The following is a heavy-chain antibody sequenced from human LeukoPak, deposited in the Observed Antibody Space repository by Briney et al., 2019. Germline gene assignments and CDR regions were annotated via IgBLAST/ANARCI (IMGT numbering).Heavy chain of an antibody. V-gene: IGHV3-7*04. CDR2: IKQDGSDT. CDR3: ARDTDQYGRWGLWWFED. Sequence: TGGSLRLSCVVSGFTFSTYWMSWVRQAPGRGLEWVANIKQDGSDTWYVDSVKGRFTISRDNARNSLFLQMNSLRVEDTAVYYCARDTDQYGRWGLWWFEDWGQGALVTVS. J-gene: IGHJ4*02. CDR1: GFTFSTYW. D-gene: IGHD2-21*01.